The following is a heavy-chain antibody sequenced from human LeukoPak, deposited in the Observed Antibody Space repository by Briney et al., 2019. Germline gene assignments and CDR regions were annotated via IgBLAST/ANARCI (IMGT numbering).Heavy chain of an antibody. J-gene: IGHJ5*02. CDR1: DGSISSTSYY. Sequence: SETLSLTCTVSDGSISSTSYYWGWIRQPPWKGLEWIGSISYSGSTYYNSSLKSRVTISVDTSTNQFSLKLSSVTAADTAVYYCARRGYTYGFDPWGQGTLVTVSS. D-gene: IGHD5-18*01. CDR3: ARRGYTYGFDP. CDR2: ISYSGST. V-gene: IGHV4-39*01.